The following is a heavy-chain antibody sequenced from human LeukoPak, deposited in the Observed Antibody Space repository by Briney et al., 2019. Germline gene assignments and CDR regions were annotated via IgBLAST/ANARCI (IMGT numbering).Heavy chain of an antibody. D-gene: IGHD4-23*01. V-gene: IGHV3-48*03. CDR1: GFTLSSYE. CDR2: ISSSGSTI. J-gene: IGHJ5*02. CDR3: ARLRWERGWFDP. Sequence: GGSLRLSCAASGFTLSSYEMNWVRQAPGKGLEWVSYISSSGSTIYYADSVKGRFTISRDNSKNTLYLQMNSLRAEDTAVYYCARLRWERGWFDPWGQGTLVTVSS.